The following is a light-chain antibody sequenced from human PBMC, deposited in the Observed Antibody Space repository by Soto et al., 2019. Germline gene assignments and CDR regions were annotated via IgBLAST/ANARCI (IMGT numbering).Light chain of an antibody. CDR1: QSVDTC. V-gene: IGKV1-5*03. CDR3: QPSYPYPCT. CDR2: KAS. J-gene: IGKJ1*01. Sequence: DIQMTQSPSTLSASVGDRVTITCRASQSVDTCLAWYQQKPGKAPHLLIYKASSLETVVLSRFSGSGSVTEFTLTISSLQPDDFPTYHFQPSYPYPCTFGQGTKVEIK.